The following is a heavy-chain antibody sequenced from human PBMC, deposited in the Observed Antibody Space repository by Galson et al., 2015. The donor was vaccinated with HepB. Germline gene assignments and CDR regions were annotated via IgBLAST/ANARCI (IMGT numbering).Heavy chain of an antibody. D-gene: IGHD5-12*01. CDR1: GFTFSSYA. V-gene: IGHV3-23*01. Sequence: SLRLSCAASGFTFSSYAMSWVRQAPGKGLEWVSAISGSGGSTYYADSVKGRFTISRDNSKNTLYLQMNSLRAEDTAVYYCAKVRLLYYGMDVWGQGTTVTVSS. CDR3: AKVRLLYYGMDV. J-gene: IGHJ6*02. CDR2: ISGSGGST.